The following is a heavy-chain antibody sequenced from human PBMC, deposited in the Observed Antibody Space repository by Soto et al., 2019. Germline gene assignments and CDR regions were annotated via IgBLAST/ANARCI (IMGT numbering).Heavy chain of an antibody. CDR2: TSYDGSNP. CDR1: GFTLSNYA. Sequence: QVQLVESGGGVVQPGRSLRLSCAASGFTLSNYAMYWVRQAPGKGLEWVAVTSYDGSNPYYADSVKGRFTISKDNSENMLYLQMYSLRAEDTAMYYCARDGDVGHNYGYGNGMDVWGQGTTVTVSS. J-gene: IGHJ6*02. CDR3: ARDGDVGHNYGYGNGMDV. V-gene: IGHV3-30*03. D-gene: IGHD3-16*01.